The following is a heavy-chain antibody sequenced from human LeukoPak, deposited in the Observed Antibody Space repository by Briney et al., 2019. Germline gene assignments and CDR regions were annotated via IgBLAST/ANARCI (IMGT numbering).Heavy chain of an antibody. Sequence: PGGSLCLSCAGSGFTFSSYCMNWVRQAPGKGLERVAYISSSSTSIYYADPVKGRFTISRDNAKNSLYLQMNSLRDEDMAVYLIAGVRGNSRGSYLFYCCSQETLVTVSS. CDR2: ISSSSTSI. V-gene: IGHV3-48*02. CDR1: GFTFSSYC. D-gene: IGHD1-26*01. CDR3: AGVRGNSRGSYLFYC. J-gene: IGHJ4*02.